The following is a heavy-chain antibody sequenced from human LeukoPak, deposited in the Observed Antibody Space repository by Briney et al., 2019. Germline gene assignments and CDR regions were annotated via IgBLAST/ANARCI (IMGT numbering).Heavy chain of an antibody. CDR2: IKQDGSEK. Sequence: GGSLRLYCAASGFTFSTYWMSWVRQAPGKGLEWVANIKQDGSEKYYIDSVKGRFTISRDNAKNSLYLQMNSLRAEDTAMYYCARDSAGNDYWGQGTLVTVSS. V-gene: IGHV3-7*01. CDR1: GFTFSTYW. D-gene: IGHD6-13*01. CDR3: ARDSAGNDY. J-gene: IGHJ4*02.